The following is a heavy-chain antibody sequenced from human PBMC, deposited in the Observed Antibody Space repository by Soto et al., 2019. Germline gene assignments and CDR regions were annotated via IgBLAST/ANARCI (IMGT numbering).Heavy chain of an antibody. J-gene: IGHJ6*02. Sequence: SETLSLTCAVYGGSFSGYYWSWIRQPPGKGLEWIGEINHSGSTNYNPSLKSRVTISVDTSKNQFSLKLSSVTAADTAVYYCARGRVATAGYYYYGMGVWGQGPKVTLSS. CDR3: ARGRVATAGYYYYGMGV. D-gene: IGHD5-12*01. CDR1: GGSFSGYY. CDR2: INHSGST. V-gene: IGHV4-34*01.